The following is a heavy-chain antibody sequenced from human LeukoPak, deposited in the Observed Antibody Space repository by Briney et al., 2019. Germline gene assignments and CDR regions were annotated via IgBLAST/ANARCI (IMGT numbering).Heavy chain of an antibody. CDR3: ASGVYCGGDCYLGLVDY. Sequence: AASVNVSCKASGGTFSSYAISWVRQAPGQGLEWMGGIIPIFGTANYAQKFQGRVTITADESTSTAYMELSSLRSEDTAVYYCASGVYCGGDCYLGLVDYWGQGTLVTVSS. J-gene: IGHJ4*02. CDR2: IIPIFGTA. D-gene: IGHD2-21*02. CDR1: GGTFSSYA. V-gene: IGHV1-69*13.